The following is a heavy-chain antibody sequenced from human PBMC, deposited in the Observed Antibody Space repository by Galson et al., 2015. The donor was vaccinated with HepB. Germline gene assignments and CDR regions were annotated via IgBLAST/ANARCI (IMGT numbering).Heavy chain of an antibody. V-gene: IGHV1-18*01. J-gene: IGHJ4*02. Sequence: VSCKASGYTFTSNGLSWVRQAPGQGLEWMGWISANSGNTNYAQKLQGRVTMTTDTATSTAYMELRSLKYDDTAIYYYARDRDYVFDSWGQGTLVTVSS. CDR2: ISANSGNT. CDR3: ARDRDYVFDS. CDR1: GYTFTSNG. D-gene: IGHD3-16*01.